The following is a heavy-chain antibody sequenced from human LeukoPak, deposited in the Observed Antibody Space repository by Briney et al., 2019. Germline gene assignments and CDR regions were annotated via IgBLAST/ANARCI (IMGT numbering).Heavy chain of an antibody. CDR1: GYTFTGYY. D-gene: IGHD5-18*01. CDR3: ARGGGYSYGIMDV. J-gene: IGHJ6*03. CDR2: MNPNSGNT. V-gene: IGHV1-8*03. Sequence: ASVKVSCKASGYTFTGYYMHWVRQATGQGLEWVGWMNPNSGNTGYSQKFQGRVTITRNTSISTAYMELSSLRSEDTAVYYCARGGGYSYGIMDVWGKGTTVTVSS.